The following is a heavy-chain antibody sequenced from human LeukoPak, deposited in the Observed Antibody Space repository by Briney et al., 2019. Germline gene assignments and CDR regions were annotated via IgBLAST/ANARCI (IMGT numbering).Heavy chain of an antibody. CDR1: GGTFSSYA. J-gene: IGHJ6*03. V-gene: IGHV1-69*05. D-gene: IGHD2-2*01. CDR2: IIPIFGTA. Sequence: SVKVSCKASGGTFSSYAISWVRQAPGRGLEWMGGIIPIFGTANYAQKFQGRVTITTDESTSTAYMELSSLRSEDTAVCYCATTTRYCSSTSCYKNYYYYYMDVWGKGTTVTVSS. CDR3: ATTTRYCSSTSCYKNYYYYYMDV.